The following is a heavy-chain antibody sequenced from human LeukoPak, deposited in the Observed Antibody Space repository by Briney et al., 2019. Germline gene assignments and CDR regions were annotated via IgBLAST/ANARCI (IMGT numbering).Heavy chain of an antibody. V-gene: IGHV3-7*02. CDR1: GFTFNIFW. CDR3: ATSYDSTGNN. Sequence: VGSLRLPCAASGFTFNIFWISWVRQAPGKGMEWVANIKQDGSAKYYVDSVKGRFTISRDNARNSLYLEMNNLRAEDTAIYYCATSYDSTGNNWGQGTLVTASS. D-gene: IGHD3-22*01. J-gene: IGHJ4*02. CDR2: IKQDGSAK.